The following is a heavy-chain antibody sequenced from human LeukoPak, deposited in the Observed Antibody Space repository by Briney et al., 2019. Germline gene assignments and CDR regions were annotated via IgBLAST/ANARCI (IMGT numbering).Heavy chain of an antibody. J-gene: IGHJ4*02. CDR3: ARTPSSSSSWH. CDR2: ITSSGSGV. Sequence: GGSLRLSCAASGFTFSTYEMNWVRQAPGKGLEWLSYITSSGSGVHYADSVKGRFTIPRDNAENSLYLQMNSLRADDTAVYYCARTPSSSSSWHWGRGTLVTVSS. CDR1: GFTFSTYE. D-gene: IGHD6-13*01. V-gene: IGHV3-48*03.